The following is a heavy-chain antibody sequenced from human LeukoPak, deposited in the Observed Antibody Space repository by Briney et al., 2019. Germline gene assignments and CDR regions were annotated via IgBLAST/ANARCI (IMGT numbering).Heavy chain of an antibody. Sequence: KPGGSLRLSCAASGFTFSSYSMNWVRQAPGKGLEWVSSISSSSSYIYYADSVKGRFTISRDNAKNSLYLQMNSLRAEDTAVYYCARDRIVLWFGELLSDPVMDVWGKGTTVTISS. D-gene: IGHD3-10*01. CDR3: ARDRIVLWFGELLSDPVMDV. CDR2: ISSSSSYI. CDR1: GFTFSSYS. V-gene: IGHV3-21*01. J-gene: IGHJ6*03.